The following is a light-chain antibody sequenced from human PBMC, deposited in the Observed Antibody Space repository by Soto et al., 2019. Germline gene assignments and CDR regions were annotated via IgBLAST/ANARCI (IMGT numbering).Light chain of an antibody. CDR1: QSISSW. J-gene: IGKJ1*01. CDR2: SAS. CDR3: QQYNNWPRT. V-gene: IGKV1-5*01. Sequence: DIQMTQSPSTLSASVGDRVTITFLAIQSISSWLAWYQQKPGKAPNLLIFSASILQSGVPSRFIGSGSGTEFTLTISSLQSEDFAVYYCQQYNNWPRTFGQGTKVDI.